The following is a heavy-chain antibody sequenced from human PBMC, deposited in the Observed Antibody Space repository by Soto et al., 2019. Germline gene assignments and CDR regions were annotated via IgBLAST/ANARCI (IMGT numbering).Heavy chain of an antibody. V-gene: IGHV3-23*01. J-gene: IGHJ4*02. CDR3: AKRERWPASGPY. D-gene: IGHD1-1*01. Sequence: EVQLLESGGGLVQPGGSLRLSCAASGFTFSSYSMTWVRQAPGKGLEWVSDISGSGDNTYYADSVKGRFTISRDNSKNTVDLQMNSLRAEDTALYYCAKRERWPASGPYWGQGTLVTVSS. CDR2: ISGSGDNT. CDR1: GFTFSSYS.